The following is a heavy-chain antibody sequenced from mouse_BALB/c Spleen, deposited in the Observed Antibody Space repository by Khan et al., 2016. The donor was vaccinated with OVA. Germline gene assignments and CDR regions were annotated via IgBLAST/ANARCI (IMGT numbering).Heavy chain of an antibody. D-gene: IGHD2-2*01. CDR2: INTHSGVP. J-gene: IGHJ1*01. V-gene: IGHV9-4*02. CDR1: GYTFTTAG. CDR3: ASGCGYGGYFDV. Sequence: QIQLVQSGPELKKPGETVRISCKASGYTFTTAGMQWVQKMPGKGLKWIGWINTHSGVPKYAEDFKGRFAFSLETSASTAYLQITNLKNEDTATYFCASGCGYGGYFDVWGAGTTVTVSS.